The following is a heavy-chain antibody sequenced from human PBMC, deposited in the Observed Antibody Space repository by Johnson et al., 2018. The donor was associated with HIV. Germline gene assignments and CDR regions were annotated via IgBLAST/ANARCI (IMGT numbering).Heavy chain of an antibody. Sequence: VQLVESGGGLVQPGGSLRLSCAASGFTFSSYAMSWVRQAPGKGLEWVSVIYSGGSTYYADSVKGRFTISRDNSKNTLYLQMNSLRPEDTAVYYCANHPLWTGDQTAFDIWGQGTMVTVSS. D-gene: IGHD3/OR15-3a*01. V-gene: IGHV3-23*03. J-gene: IGHJ3*02. CDR2: IYSGGST. CDR3: ANHPLWTGDQTAFDI. CDR1: GFTFSSYA.